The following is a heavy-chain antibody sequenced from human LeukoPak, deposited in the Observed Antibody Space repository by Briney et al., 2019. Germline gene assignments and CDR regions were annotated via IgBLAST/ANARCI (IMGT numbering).Heavy chain of an antibody. J-gene: IGHJ4*02. CDR3: ANEYSSGWYRGCYFDY. CDR2: IWYDGSNK. CDR1: GFTFSSYG. D-gene: IGHD6-19*01. Sequence: PGGSLRLSCAASGFTFSSYGMHWVRQAPGKGLEWVAVIWYDGSNKYYADSVKGRFTISRDNSKNTLYLQMNSLRAEDTAVYYCANEYSSGWYRGCYFDYWGQGTLVTVSS. V-gene: IGHV3-33*06.